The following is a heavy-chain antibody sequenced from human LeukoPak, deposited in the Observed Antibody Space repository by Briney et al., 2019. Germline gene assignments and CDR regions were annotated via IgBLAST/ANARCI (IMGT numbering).Heavy chain of an antibody. J-gene: IGHJ6*02. CDR3: TKDMEWGMDV. D-gene: IGHD3-3*01. V-gene: IGHV3-43*02. Sequence: GGSLRLSCTTSGFSLSPYVMNWVRQAPGKGLEWVAYISSDSSFIYYADSVKGRFTISRDNSKNFVYLQMHSLRTEDTALYYCTKDMEWGMDVWGQGTTVIVSS. CDR2: ISSDSSFI. CDR1: GFSLSPYV.